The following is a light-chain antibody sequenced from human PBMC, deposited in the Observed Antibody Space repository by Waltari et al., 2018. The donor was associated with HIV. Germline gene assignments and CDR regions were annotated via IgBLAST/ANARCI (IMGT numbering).Light chain of an antibody. Sequence: QSALTQPPSASGSPGQSVAISCTGSSTDIGTSNFVYWYQHHPGKAPKLLIYDVTRRPPGIPERFSCTKSGYTASLTVSDLQVEDEADYYCVSYTEKDTFLLFGGGTKLAV. V-gene: IGLV2-8*01. CDR3: VSYTEKDTFLL. J-gene: IGLJ2*01. CDR1: STDIGTSNF. CDR2: DVT.